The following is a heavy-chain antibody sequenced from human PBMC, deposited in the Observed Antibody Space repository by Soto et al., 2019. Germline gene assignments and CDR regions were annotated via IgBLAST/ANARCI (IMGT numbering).Heavy chain of an antibody. V-gene: IGHV2-5*02. CDR3: ARSLWFGELH. CDR2: IYWDNDK. CDR1: GFSLSTTGVG. D-gene: IGHD3-10*01. J-gene: IGHJ4*02. Sequence: QITLKESGPTLVKPTQTLTLTCSFSGFSLSTTGVGVGWIRQSPGKALEWLAIIYWDNDKRYSPSLKSRVTIPKDPSKNPVVLTVANMGPVETGTYYCARSLWFGELHWGQGALVTVSS.